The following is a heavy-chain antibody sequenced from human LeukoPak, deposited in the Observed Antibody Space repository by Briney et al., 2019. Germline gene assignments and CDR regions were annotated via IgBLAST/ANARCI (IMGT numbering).Heavy chain of an antibody. J-gene: IGHJ4*02. CDR2: ISSSGSTI. D-gene: IGHD5-18*01. CDR3: ARDSGRGGYSYGPRDY. Sequence: PGGSLRLSCAASGFTFSSYEMTWVRQAPGKGLEWVSYISSSGSTIYYADSVKGRFTISRDNAKDSLYLQMNSLRAEDTAVYYCARDSGRGGYSYGPRDYWGQGTLVTVSS. V-gene: IGHV3-48*03. CDR1: GFTFSSYE.